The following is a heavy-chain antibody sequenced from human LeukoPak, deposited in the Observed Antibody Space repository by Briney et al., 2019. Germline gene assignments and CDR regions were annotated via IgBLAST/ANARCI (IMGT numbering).Heavy chain of an antibody. J-gene: IGHJ3*02. V-gene: IGHV3-9*01. Sequence: GGSLRLSCAASGFTFDDYAMHWVRQAPGKGLEWVSGISWNSGSIGYADSVKGRFTISRDNAKNSLYLQMNSLRAEDTALYYCAKDRRGYSYGSGAFDIWGQGTMVTVSS. CDR2: ISWNSGSI. CDR3: AKDRRGYSYGSGAFDI. D-gene: IGHD5-18*01. CDR1: GFTFDDYA.